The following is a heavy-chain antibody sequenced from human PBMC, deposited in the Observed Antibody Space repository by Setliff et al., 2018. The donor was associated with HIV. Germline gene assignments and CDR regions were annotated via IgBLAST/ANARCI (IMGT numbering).Heavy chain of an antibody. CDR1: GGSISRSTYY. CDR2: IHTSGST. D-gene: IGHD3-16*01. V-gene: IGHV4-61*05. CDR3: ARRTFGSGRIDP. J-gene: IGHJ5*02. Sequence: PSETLSLTCTVSGGSISRSTYYWGWIRQPPGKGLEWIGQIHTSGSTNYNPSLKSRLTISIDTSKNQFSLKLNSVTAADTAVYYCARRTFGSGRIDPWGQGTLVTVSS.